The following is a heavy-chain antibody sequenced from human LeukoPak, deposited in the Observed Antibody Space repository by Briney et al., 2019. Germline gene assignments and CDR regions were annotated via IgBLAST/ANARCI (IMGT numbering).Heavy chain of an antibody. D-gene: IGHD6-19*01. J-gene: IGHJ4*02. Sequence: PSETLSLTCTVSGGSFRSYYWSWIRQPPGKGLEWIGEINHSGSTNYNPSLKSRVTISVDTSKNQFSLKLSSVTAADTAVYYCARGQVGRAGTFRIWAYFDHWGQGTLVIVSS. V-gene: IGHV4-34*01. CDR3: ARGQVGRAGTFRIWAYFDH. CDR2: INHSGST. CDR1: GGSFRSYY.